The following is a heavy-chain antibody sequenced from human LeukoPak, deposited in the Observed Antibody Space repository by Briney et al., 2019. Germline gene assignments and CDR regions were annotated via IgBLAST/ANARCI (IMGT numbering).Heavy chain of an antibody. CDR1: GFRFSTYG. Sequence: PGGSLRLSCAASGFRFSTYGVHWVRQAPGKGLEWVALISYDGSTKYYADSVTGRFTLSRDNSKNTLYLQMNSLRIEDTAVYYCARGYYYDSSAYPAHFDHWGQGTLVTVSS. J-gene: IGHJ4*02. V-gene: IGHV3-30-3*01. CDR2: ISYDGSTK. CDR3: ARGYYYDSSAYPAHFDH. D-gene: IGHD3-22*01.